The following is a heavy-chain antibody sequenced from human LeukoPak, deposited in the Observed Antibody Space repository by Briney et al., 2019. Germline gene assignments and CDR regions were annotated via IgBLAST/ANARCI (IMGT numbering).Heavy chain of an antibody. Sequence: GGSLRLSCATSGFTFRIFWMHWVRQVPGKGLVWVSRINSDGSSTSYADSVKGRFTISRDNAKKSVFLQMHSLRADDTAVYYCAREASLGWGQGTVVTVSS. J-gene: IGHJ3*01. CDR3: AREASLG. CDR2: INSDGSST. V-gene: IGHV3-74*01. CDR1: GFTFRIFW.